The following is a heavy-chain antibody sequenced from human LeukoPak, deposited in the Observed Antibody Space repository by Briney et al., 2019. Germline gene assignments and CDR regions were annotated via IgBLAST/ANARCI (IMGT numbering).Heavy chain of an antibody. J-gene: IGHJ5*02. CDR3: ARGGLGYGGNLSGRYNWFDA. CDR2: INPNSGGT. CDR1: GYTFTGYY. D-gene: IGHD4-23*01. Sequence: ASVKVSCKASGYTFTGYYMHWVRQAPGQGLEWMGWINPNSGGTNYAQKFQGRVTMTRDTSISTAYMELSRLRSDDTAVYYCARGGLGYGGNLSGRYNWFDAGGQGTLVTVSS. V-gene: IGHV1-2*02.